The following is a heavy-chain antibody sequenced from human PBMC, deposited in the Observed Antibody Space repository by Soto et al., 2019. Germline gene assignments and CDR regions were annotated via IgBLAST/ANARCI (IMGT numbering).Heavy chain of an antibody. V-gene: IGHV4-34*01. D-gene: IGHD1-26*01. J-gene: IGHJ5*02. Sequence: QVKLQQWGAGLLKPSETLSLTCAVYGGSFSGYYWSWIRQPPGKGLEWIGEINHSGSTNYNPSLKSRVTISVDTSKNQFSLKLSSVTAADTAVYYCARGPVGGNWFDPWGQGTLVTVSS. CDR2: INHSGST. CDR1: GGSFSGYY. CDR3: ARGPVGGNWFDP.